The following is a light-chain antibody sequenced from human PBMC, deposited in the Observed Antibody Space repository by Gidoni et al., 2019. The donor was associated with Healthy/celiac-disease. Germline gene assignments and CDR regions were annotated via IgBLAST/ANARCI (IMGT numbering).Light chain of an antibody. CDR2: DAS. CDR3: KQYDNLFT. V-gene: IGKV1-33*01. CDR1: QDISNY. J-gene: IGKJ3*01. Sequence: DIQMTQSPSSLSASVGDRVTLTCQASQDISNYLNWYQQKTGKAPKLLIYDASNLETGVPSGFSGSGAVTDVTCTISSLQPADIATYYCKQYDNLFTFGPGTKVDIK.